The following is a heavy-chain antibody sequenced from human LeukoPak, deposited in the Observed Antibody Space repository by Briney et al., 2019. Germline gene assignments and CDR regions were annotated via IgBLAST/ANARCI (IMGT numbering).Heavy chain of an antibody. V-gene: IGHV4-59*08. D-gene: IGHD6-19*01. CDR2: IYYNGST. Sequence: SETLSLTCTVSGGSIRGYYWSWIRQPPGKGLEWIGYIYYNGSTNYNPSLKSRVTISVDTSKNQFSLKLSSVTAADTAVYYCARSDGWSGGRFDYWGQGTLVTVSS. CDR1: GGSIRGYY. J-gene: IGHJ4*02. CDR3: ARSDGWSGGRFDY.